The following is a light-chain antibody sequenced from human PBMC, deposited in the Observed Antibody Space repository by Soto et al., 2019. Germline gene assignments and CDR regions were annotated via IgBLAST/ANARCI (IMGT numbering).Light chain of an antibody. V-gene: IGKV1-39*01. CDR1: QTIIGY. CDR2: AAS. CDR3: LQYDTVPRL. Sequence: DIQMTPSPSSLSASIGDSVTITCRASQTIIGYLNWYQQKPGKAPKLLIYAASSLQSGVPSRFSGSGSGTDFTLTISSLQPEDFATYYCLQYDTVPRLFGGGTKVDIK. J-gene: IGKJ4*01.